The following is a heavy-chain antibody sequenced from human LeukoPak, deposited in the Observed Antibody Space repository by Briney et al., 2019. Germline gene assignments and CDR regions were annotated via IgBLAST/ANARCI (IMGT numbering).Heavy chain of an antibody. V-gene: IGHV4-30-2*03. D-gene: IGHD6-6*01. CDR3: ARQGYSSSSGDY. J-gene: IGHJ4*02. CDR1: GGSISSGGYS. Sequence: SETLSLTCAVSGGSISSGGYSWSWIRQPPGKGLEWIGYIYHSGSTYYNPSLKSRVTISVDTSKNQFSLKLSSVTAADTAVYYCARQGYSSSSGDYWGQGTLVTVSS. CDR2: IYHSGST.